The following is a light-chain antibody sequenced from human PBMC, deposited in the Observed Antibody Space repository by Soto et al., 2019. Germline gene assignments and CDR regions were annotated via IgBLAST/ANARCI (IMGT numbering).Light chain of an antibody. J-gene: IGLJ3*02. V-gene: IGLV1-44*01. Sequence: QSVLTQAPSASGTPGQRVTISCSGSSSNIGSNTVTCYQQVPGTAPKLLIYSNDQRPSGVPDRFSGSKSGTSASLAIAGLQSEDEADYYCAAWDDSLNGWVFGGGTKITVL. CDR3: AAWDDSLNGWV. CDR2: SND. CDR1: SSNIGSNT.